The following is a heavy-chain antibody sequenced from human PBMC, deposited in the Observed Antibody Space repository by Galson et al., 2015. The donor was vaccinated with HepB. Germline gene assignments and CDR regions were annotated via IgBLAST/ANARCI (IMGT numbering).Heavy chain of an antibody. V-gene: IGHV5-10-1*01. Sequence: QSGAEVKKPGESLRISCKGSGYSFTSYWISWVRQMPGKGLEWMGRVDPTDSYTNYSPSFQGHVTISADKSITTAYLQWSSLKASDTAMYYCARHSLGDYYYYYGMDVWGQGTTVTVSS. CDR2: VDPTDSYT. CDR1: GYSFTSYW. CDR3: ARHSLGDYYYYYGMDV. J-gene: IGHJ6*02. D-gene: IGHD3-10*01.